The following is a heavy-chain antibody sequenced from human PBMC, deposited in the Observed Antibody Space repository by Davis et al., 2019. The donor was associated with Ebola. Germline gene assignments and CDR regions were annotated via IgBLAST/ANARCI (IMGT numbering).Heavy chain of an antibody. J-gene: IGHJ6*02. D-gene: IGHD4/OR15-4a*01. CDR1: GFTVSSNY. CDR2: IYSGGST. CDR3: ARGPRGLFHYYYYGMDV. Sequence: GGSLRLSCAASGFTVSSNYMSWVRQAPGKGLEWVSVIYSGGSTYYADSVKGRFTISRHNSKNTLYRQMNSLRAEDTAVYYCARGPRGLFHYYYYGMDVWGQGTTVTVSS. V-gene: IGHV3-53*04.